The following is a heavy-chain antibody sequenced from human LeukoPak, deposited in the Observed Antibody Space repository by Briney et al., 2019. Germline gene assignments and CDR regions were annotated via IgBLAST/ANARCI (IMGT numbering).Heavy chain of an antibody. J-gene: IGHJ4*02. CDR2: INAGNGNT. CDR3: ARGPYLRYFDWLCFDY. CDR1: GYTFTSYV. D-gene: IGHD3-9*01. V-gene: IGHV1-3*01. Sequence: ASVKVSCKASGYTFTSYVMHWVRQAPGQRLEWMGWINAGNGNTKYSQKFQGRVTITRDTSASTAYMELSSLRSEDTAVYYCARGPYLRYFDWLCFDYWGQGTLVTVSS.